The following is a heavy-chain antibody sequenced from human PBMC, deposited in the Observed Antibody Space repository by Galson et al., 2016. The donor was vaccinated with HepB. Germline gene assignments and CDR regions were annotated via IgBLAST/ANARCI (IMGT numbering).Heavy chain of an antibody. Sequence: SVKVSCKASGYTFTNYAMNWVRQAPGQGLEWLGWINTNTENPTYAQGFTGPYVFSLDTSVSTAYLQISSLGADDTAIYYCARVRIRYFDWLSQFDSNVFDIWGQGTMVTVSS. CDR1: GYTFTNYA. D-gene: IGHD3-9*01. CDR2: INTNTENP. J-gene: IGHJ3*02. V-gene: IGHV7-4-1*02. CDR3: ARVRIRYFDWLSQFDSNVFDI.